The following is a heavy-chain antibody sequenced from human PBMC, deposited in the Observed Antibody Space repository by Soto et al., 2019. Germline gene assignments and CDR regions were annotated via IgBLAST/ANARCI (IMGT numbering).Heavy chain of an antibody. J-gene: IGHJ6*02. CDR2: IYWDDVK. CDR3: ARLRGDFWSGHYYYYYGMDV. CDR1: GFSLSTSGVG. Sequence: QITLKESGPTLLKPTQTLTLTCTFSGFSLSTSGVGVAWNRQPPGKALEWLALIYWDDVKRYSPSLKSRLTITKDTTKNQVVLTMTHMDPGDTGTYYCARLRGDFWSGHYYYYYGMDVWGQGTTVTVSS. D-gene: IGHD3-3*01. V-gene: IGHV2-5*02.